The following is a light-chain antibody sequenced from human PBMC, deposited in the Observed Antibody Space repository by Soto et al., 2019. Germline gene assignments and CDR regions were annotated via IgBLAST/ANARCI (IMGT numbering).Light chain of an antibody. J-gene: IGKJ1*01. V-gene: IGKV1-8*01. CDR2: AAS. CDR1: QGISSY. CDR3: QQYYNYPRT. Sequence: ATRMTQAPSSLSASTGDRVTITCRASQGISSYLAWYQQKPGKAPKLLIYAASTLQSGVPSRFSGSGSGTDFTLTISCLQSEDFATYYCQQYYNYPRTFGQGTKVEIK.